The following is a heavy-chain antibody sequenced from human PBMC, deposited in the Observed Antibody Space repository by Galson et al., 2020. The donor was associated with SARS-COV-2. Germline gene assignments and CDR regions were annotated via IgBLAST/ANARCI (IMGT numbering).Heavy chain of an antibody. CDR2: ISAYNGNT. CDR3: ARVGDIVVVPAAINGMDV. J-gene: IGHJ6*02. V-gene: IGHV1-18*01. D-gene: IGHD2-2*02. Sequence: ASVKVSCKASGYTFTSYGISWVRQAPGQGLEWMGWISAYNGNTNYAQKLQGRVTMTTDTSTSTAYMELRSLRSYDTAVYYCARVGDIVVVPAAINGMDVWGQGTTVTVSS. CDR1: GYTFTSYG.